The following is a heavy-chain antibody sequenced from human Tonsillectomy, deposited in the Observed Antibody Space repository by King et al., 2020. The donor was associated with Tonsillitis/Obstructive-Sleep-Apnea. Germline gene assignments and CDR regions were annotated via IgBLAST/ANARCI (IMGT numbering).Heavy chain of an antibody. V-gene: IGHV3-43*02. CDR1: GFTFDDYA. CDR2: ISGDGATT. D-gene: IGHD2-2*01. CDR3: AKDIREYCSSISCYSLDY. J-gene: IGHJ4*02. Sequence: VQLVESGGGVVQPGGSLRLSCAASGFTFDDYAMHWVRQAPGKSLEWVSVISGDGATTYYADSVKGRFTISRDNSENSLYLQMSSLRTEDTALYYCAKDIREYCSSISCYSLDYWGQGTLVTVSS.